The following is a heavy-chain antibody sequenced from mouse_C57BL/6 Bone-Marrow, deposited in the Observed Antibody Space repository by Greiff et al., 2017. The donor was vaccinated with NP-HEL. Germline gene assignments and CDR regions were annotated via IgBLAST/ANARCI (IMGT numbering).Heavy chain of an antibody. D-gene: IGHD1-1*01. Sequence: QVQLQQPGAELVKPGASVKMSCKASGYTFTSYWITWVKQRPGQGLEWIGDIYPGSGSTNYNEKFKSKATLTVDTSSSTAYMQLSSLTSEDSAVYYCARYHTSCDYGSSYDYWGQGTTLTVS. CDR1: GYTFTSYW. CDR3: ARYHTSCDYGSSYDY. CDR2: IYPGSGST. J-gene: IGHJ2*01. V-gene: IGHV1-55*01.